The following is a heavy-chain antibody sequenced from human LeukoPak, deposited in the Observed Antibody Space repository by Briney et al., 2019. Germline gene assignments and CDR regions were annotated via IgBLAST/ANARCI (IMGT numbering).Heavy chain of an antibody. V-gene: IGHV4-31*03. J-gene: IGHJ6*02. CDR1: GGSISSGGYY. D-gene: IGHD4-17*01. Sequence: PSQTLSLTCTVSGGSISSGGYYWSWIRQHPGKGLEWIGYIYYSGSTYYNPSLKSRVTISVDTSKNQFSLKLSSVTAADTAVYYCARGAWGVTKGAPGYYYGMDVWGQGTTVTVSS. CDR3: ARGAWGVTKGAPGYYYGMDV. CDR2: IYYSGST.